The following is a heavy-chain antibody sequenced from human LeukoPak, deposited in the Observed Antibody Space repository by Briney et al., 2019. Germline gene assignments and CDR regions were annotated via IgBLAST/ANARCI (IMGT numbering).Heavy chain of an antibody. D-gene: IGHD6-19*01. CDR2: ISGGGGNT. CDR3: AKPAVAGFRPYYFDY. V-gene: IGHV3-23*01. J-gene: IGHJ4*02. Sequence: GGSLRLSCAASGLTFNNYAMSWVRQAPGKGLEWVSGISGGGGNTYYADSVKGRFTISRDNSKNTLYLQMNGLRAEDTAVYYCAKPAVAGFRPYYFDYWGQGTLVTVSS. CDR1: GLTFNNYA.